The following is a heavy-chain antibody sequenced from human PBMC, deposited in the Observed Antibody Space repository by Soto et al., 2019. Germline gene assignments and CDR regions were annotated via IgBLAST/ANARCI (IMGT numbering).Heavy chain of an antibody. V-gene: IGHV1-2*02. CDR2: IDPKSGGT. CDR1: GPTFIAYY. CDR3: ARISVDVPE. Sequence: QLVQSGAEVKKPGASVKVSCKTSGPTFIAYYIHWVRQAPGQGLEWMGWIDPKSGGTTYEQKFLGRVTMTRDTSINTAYIELNTLTSDDTALYYCARISVDVPEWGQGTLITVSS. J-gene: IGHJ4*02. D-gene: IGHD5-12*01.